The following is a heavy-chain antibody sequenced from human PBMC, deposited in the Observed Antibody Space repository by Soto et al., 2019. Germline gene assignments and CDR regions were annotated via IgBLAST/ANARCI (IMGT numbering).Heavy chain of an antibody. Sequence: EVQLLESGGGLVQPGGSLRLSCAASGFTFSSYAMSWVRQAPGKGLEWVSSISRSGSSTYYADSVKGRFTISRDNSKNTLYLQMNSLRGEDTAVYYCANTGCSGGTCYSGHWGQGTQVTVYS. CDR3: ANTGCSGGTCYSGH. CDR2: ISRSGSST. D-gene: IGHD2-15*01. J-gene: IGHJ4*02. CDR1: GFTFSSYA. V-gene: IGHV3-23*01.